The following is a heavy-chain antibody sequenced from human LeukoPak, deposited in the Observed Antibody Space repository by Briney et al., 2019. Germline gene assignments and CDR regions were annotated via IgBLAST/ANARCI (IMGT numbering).Heavy chain of an antibody. V-gene: IGHV3-7*01. CDR3: ARGRNPFDI. Sequence: GGSLRLSCAASGFTFSSYWMSWVRQAPGKGLEWVANIKQDGSDKYCVASVKGRFTISRDNAKDSLYLQMNSLRADDTALYYCARGRNPFDIWGQGTMLTVSS. D-gene: IGHD1-14*01. CDR1: GFTFSSYW. CDR2: IKQDGSDK. J-gene: IGHJ3*02.